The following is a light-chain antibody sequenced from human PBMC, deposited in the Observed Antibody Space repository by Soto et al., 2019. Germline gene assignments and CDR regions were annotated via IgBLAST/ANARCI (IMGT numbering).Light chain of an antibody. CDR3: QQRSNWPPWT. CDR1: QSVSSY. Sequence: EIVLTQSPATLSLSPGERATLSGRASQSVSSYLAWYQQKPGQAPRLLIYDASNRATGIPARFSGSGSGTDFTLTISSLEPEDFAVYYCQQRSNWPPWTFGQGTKVDNK. CDR2: DAS. V-gene: IGKV3-11*01. J-gene: IGKJ1*01.